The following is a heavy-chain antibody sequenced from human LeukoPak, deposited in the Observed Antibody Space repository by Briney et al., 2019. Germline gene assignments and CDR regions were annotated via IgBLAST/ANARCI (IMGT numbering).Heavy chain of an antibody. CDR3: AREGSGSYYNLFDY. J-gene: IGHJ4*02. CDR1: GYTFTSYD. D-gene: IGHD3-10*01. V-gene: IGHV1-8*01. CDR2: MNPNSGNT. Sequence: ASVTVSLMSSGYTFTSYDINWVRQATGQGLEWMGWMNPNSGNTGYAQKFQGRVTITRNTSISTAYMELSRLRSDDTAVYYCAREGSGSYYNLFDYWGQGTLVTVSS.